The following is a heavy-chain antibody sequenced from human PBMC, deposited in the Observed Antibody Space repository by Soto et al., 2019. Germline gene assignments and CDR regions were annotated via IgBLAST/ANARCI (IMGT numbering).Heavy chain of an antibody. CDR1: GGSFSGYY. CDR3: ARSPRWSYYYDSSGYYPFDY. CDR2: INHSGST. Sequence: SETLSLTCAVYGGSFSGYYWSWIRQPPGKGLEWIGEINHSGSTNYNPSLKSRVTISLATSNNQLSLKLSSVTAADTAVYYCARSPRWSYYYDSSGYYPFDYWGQGTLVTVSS. V-gene: IGHV4-34*01. D-gene: IGHD3-22*01. J-gene: IGHJ4*02.